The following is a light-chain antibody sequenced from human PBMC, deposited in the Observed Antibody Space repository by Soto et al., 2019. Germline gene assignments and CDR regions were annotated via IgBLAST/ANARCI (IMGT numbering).Light chain of an antibody. CDR3: AAWDDSLNGLYV. CDR1: SSNIGGNT. V-gene: IGLV1-44*01. CDR2: NND. Sequence: QSVLTQPPSASGTAGQRVAISCSGSSSNIGGNTVIWYRQLPGSAPKLLMFNNDQRPSGVPDRFSGSKSGTSASLAISGLQSEDEADYYCAAWDDSLNGLYVFGTGTKVTVL. J-gene: IGLJ1*01.